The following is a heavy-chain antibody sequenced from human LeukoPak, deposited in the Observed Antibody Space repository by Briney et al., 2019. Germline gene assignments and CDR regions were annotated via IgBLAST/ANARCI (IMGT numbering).Heavy chain of an antibody. CDR1: GDSISSGDYY. CDR2: IYHSGST. D-gene: IGHD3-22*01. V-gene: IGHV4-61*09. J-gene: IGHJ4*02. CDR3: ARTRDYYYDSSGYYFGY. Sequence: PSQTLSLTCTVSGDSISSGDYYWSWIRQPAGKGLEWIGEIYHSGSTNYNPSLKSRVTISVDKSKNQFSLKLSSVTAADTAVYYCARTRDYYYDSSGYYFGYWGQGTLVTVSS.